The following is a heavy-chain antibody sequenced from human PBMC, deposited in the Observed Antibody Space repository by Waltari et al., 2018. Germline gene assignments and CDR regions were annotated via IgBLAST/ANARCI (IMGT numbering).Heavy chain of an antibody. D-gene: IGHD2-21*01. V-gene: IGHV4-61*09. CDR3: AGGMGPFPYYFDY. J-gene: IGHJ4*02. Sequence: QVQLQESGPGLVKPSQTLSLTCTVSGGSISSGSYYWSWIRQPAGKGLEWIGYIYTSGSTNYNPSLKSRVTISVDTSKNQFSLKLSSVTAADTAVYYCAGGMGPFPYYFDYWGQGTLVTVSS. CDR1: GGSISSGSYY. CDR2: IYTSGST.